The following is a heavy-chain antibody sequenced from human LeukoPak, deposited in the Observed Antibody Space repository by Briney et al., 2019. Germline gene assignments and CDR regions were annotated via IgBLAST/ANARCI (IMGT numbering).Heavy chain of an antibody. D-gene: IGHD6-6*01. CDR2: INSAGHT. CDR3: SKGASSAGMLDFQY. CDR1: GFTFSNFA. Sequence: PGGSLRLSCEASGFTFSNFAMTWVRQAPGKGLEWVSAINSAGHTYYEDSVKGRFTITRDNSKNTVYLQMINLRAEDTAMYYCSKGASSAGMLDFQYWGQGTLVTVSS. V-gene: IGHV3-23*01. J-gene: IGHJ4*02.